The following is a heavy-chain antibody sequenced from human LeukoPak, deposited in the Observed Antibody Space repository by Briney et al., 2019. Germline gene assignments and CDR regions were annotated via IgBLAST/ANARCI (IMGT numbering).Heavy chain of an antibody. CDR1: GFTFSSYA. J-gene: IGHJ2*01. CDR3: ARRPEYWYFDL. CDR2: ISYDGSNK. Sequence: GRSLRLSCAASGFTFSSYAMHWVRQAPGKGLEWVAVISYDGSNKYYADSVKGRFTISRDNSKNTLYLQMNSLRAEDTAVYYCARRPEYWYFDLWGRGTLVTVSS. V-gene: IGHV3-30-3*01.